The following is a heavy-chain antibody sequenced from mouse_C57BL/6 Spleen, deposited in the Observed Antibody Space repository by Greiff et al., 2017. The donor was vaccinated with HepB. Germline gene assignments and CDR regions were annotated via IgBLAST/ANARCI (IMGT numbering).Heavy chain of an antibody. V-gene: IGHV5-16*01. Sequence: EVKLMESEGGLVQPGSSMKLSCTASGFTFSDYYMAWVRQVPEKGLEWVANINYDGSSTYYLDSLKSRFIISRDNAKNILYLQMSSLKSEDTATYYCARIGYDGYSYWYFDVWGTGTTVTVSS. CDR3: ARIGYDGYSYWYFDV. CDR2: INYDGSST. D-gene: IGHD2-3*01. CDR1: GFTFSDYY. J-gene: IGHJ1*03.